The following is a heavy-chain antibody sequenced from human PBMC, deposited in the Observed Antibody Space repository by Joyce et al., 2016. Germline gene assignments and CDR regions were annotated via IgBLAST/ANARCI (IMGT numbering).Heavy chain of an antibody. D-gene: IGHD2/OR15-2a*01. CDR2: ISGAGATT. CDR3: AKRIGPSYYDY. V-gene: IGHV3-23*01. J-gene: IGHJ4*02. CDR1: GFIFSSFV. Sequence: EVQLLESGGGLVEPGGSLRLSCAASGFIFSSFVMTWVRQAPGGGLEWVSTISGAGATTYDTDSVKGRFTVSRDNSANTLYLQMDTLRVEDTALYYCAKRIGPSYYDYWGQGTLVTVSS.